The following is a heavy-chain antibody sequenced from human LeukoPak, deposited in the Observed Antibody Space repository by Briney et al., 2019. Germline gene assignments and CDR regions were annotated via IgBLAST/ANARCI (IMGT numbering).Heavy chain of an antibody. V-gene: IGHV1-69*13. J-gene: IGHJ4*02. CDR1: GGTFSSYA. D-gene: IGHD3-3*01. CDR3: ARENSITIFGVVMDDYFDY. Sequence: SVKVSCKASGGTFSSYAISWVRQAPGQGLEWMGGIIPIFGTANYAQKFQGRVTITADESTSTAYMELSSPRSEDTAVYYCARENSITIFGVVMDDYFDYWGQGTLVTVSS. CDR2: IIPIFGTA.